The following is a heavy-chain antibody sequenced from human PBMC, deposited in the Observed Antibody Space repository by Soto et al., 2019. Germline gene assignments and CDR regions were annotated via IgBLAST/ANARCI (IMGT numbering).Heavy chain of an antibody. V-gene: IGHV3-23*01. J-gene: IGHJ6*02. CDR1: GFTFSSYA. CDR3: AKDRRTTSAATYYGLDV. D-gene: IGHD2-2*01. CDR2: ISDSGVAA. Sequence: EVQLLESGGGLVQPGGSLRLYCATSGFTFSSYAMSWVRQAPGKGLEWVSSISDSGVAAYFADSVKGRFTISRDNSKNTLFLQMNSLRAEDTAVYYCAKDRRTTSAATYYGLDVWGQGTTVTVSS.